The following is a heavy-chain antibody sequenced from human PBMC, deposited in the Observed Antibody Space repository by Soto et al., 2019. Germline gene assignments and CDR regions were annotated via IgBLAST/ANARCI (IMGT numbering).Heavy chain of an antibody. CDR3: SRGVTMPSGFWLGY. Sequence: QVQVVESGGNIVQPGTSLRLSCAASGFAFTNYGIHWVRQAPGKGLEWVAHITNDGSKKFYADSVKGRFTISRDNFENTIYLQITSLRPEGPGVFYGSRGVTMPSGFWLGYWGQGTLVTVSS. D-gene: IGHD3-9*01. J-gene: IGHJ4*02. V-gene: IGHV3-30*03. CDR2: ITNDGSKK. CDR1: GFAFTNYG.